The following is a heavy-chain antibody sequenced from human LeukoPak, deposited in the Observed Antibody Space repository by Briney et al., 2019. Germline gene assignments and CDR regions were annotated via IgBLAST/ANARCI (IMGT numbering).Heavy chain of an antibody. CDR1: GGSISSRTYY. CDR2: IYTSGST. J-gene: IGHJ4*02. V-gene: IGHV4-61*02. Sequence: SQTLSLTCTVSGGSISSRTYYWSWIRQPAGKGLEWIGRIYTSGSTNYNPSLKSRVSISVDKSKNQFSLKLSSVTAADTAVYYCARALLSGGGGWDYWGQGTLVTVSS. CDR3: ARALLSGGGGWDY. D-gene: IGHD6-19*01.